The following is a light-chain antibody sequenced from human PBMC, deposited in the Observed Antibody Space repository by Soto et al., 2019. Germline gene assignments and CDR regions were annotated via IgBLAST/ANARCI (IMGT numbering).Light chain of an antibody. J-gene: IGKJ4*01. CDR3: QQYSSWPLT. CDR2: DAS. V-gene: IGKV3-15*01. CDR1: QSVTSS. Sequence: EIVMTQSPATLSVSAGERATLSCRTSQSVTSSLAWYHQKPGQAPRLLIHDASTRATGIPDRFSGSGSGTEFTLTISSLQSEDFAVYYCQQYSSWPLTFGGGTKVDIK.